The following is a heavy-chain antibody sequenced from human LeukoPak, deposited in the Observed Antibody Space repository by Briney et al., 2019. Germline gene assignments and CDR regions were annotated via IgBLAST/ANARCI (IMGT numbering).Heavy chain of an antibody. V-gene: IGHV3-23*01. Sequence: LSGGSLRLSCAASGFTFSSYAMSWVRQAPGKGLEWVSAISGSGGSTYYADSVKGRFTISRDNSKNTLCLQMNSLRAEDTAVYYCAKDGSGLWFGELSHWGQGTLVTVSS. CDR2: ISGSGGST. J-gene: IGHJ4*02. D-gene: IGHD3-10*01. CDR3: AKDGSGLWFGELSH. CDR1: GFTFSSYA.